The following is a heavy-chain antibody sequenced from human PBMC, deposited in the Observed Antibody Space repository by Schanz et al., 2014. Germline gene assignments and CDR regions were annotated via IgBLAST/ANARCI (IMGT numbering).Heavy chain of an antibody. CDR1: GFTFSSYG. V-gene: IGHV3-33*01. J-gene: IGHJ5*02. CDR3: ARDLEGYDGGGGGFDP. D-gene: IGHD2-21*01. Sequence: ESGGGVVQFGRSLRLSCVASGFTFSSYGMHWVRQAPGKGLEWVAVIWYDENNKYYADSVKGRFTMSRDNSKNTLYLQMNSLSADDTAVYYCARDLEGYDGGGGGFDPWGQGTLVTVSS. CDR2: IWYDENNK.